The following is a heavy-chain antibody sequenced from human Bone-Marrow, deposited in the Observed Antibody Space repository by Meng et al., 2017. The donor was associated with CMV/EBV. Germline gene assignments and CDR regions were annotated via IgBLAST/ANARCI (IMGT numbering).Heavy chain of an antibody. D-gene: IGHD4-11*01. J-gene: IGHJ4*02. Sequence: SCAACGFAFSGCVMGWVRQAPGRGPEWVSGILGAGGGTYYADSVKGRFTISRDNPKNTLYLEMNSLRAEDTALYYCAKMTTEYYFDFWGPGTLVTVS. CDR1: GFAFSGCV. CDR2: ILGAGGGT. CDR3: AKMTTEYYFDF. V-gene: IGHV3-23*01.